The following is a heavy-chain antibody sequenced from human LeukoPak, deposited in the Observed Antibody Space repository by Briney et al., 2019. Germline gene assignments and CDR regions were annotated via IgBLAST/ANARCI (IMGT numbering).Heavy chain of an antibody. CDR2: ISDSGGTT. V-gene: IGHV3-23*01. CDR1: GSTFSNYA. D-gene: IGHD2-21*02. CDR3: SMGTAPWFDP. Sequence: PGGSLRLSCAASGSTFSNYAMNWVRQAPGKGLECVSSISDSGGTTYYADSVKGRFTISRDNSKKTLYLQMNSLGADDTAVYYCSMGTAPWFDPWGQGALVTVSS. J-gene: IGHJ5*02.